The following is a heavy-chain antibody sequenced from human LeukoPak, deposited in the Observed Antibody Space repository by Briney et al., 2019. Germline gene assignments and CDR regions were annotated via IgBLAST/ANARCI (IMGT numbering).Heavy chain of an antibody. Sequence: GGSLRLSCAASGFTFSIYATSWVRQAPGKGLEWVSAISGSGGSTYYADSVKGRFTISRDNSKNTLYLQMNSLRAEDTAVYYCAKTFLVGATWSWGQGTLVTVSS. J-gene: IGHJ4*02. D-gene: IGHD1-26*01. CDR2: ISGSGGST. CDR3: AKTFLVGATWS. V-gene: IGHV3-23*01. CDR1: GFTFSIYA.